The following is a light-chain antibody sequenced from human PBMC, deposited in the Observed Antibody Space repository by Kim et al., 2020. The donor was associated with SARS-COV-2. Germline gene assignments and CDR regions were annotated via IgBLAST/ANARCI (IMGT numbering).Light chain of an antibody. Sequence: QSALTQPASVSGSPGQSITISCTGTSSDVGGYNYVSWYQQHPGKAPKLMIYDVSKRPSGVSNRFSGPKSGNTASLTISGLQAEDEDDYYCSSYTGSSTYVFGTGTKVTV. V-gene: IGLV2-14*01. CDR2: DVS. J-gene: IGLJ1*01. CDR3: SSYTGSSTYV. CDR1: SSDVGGYNY.